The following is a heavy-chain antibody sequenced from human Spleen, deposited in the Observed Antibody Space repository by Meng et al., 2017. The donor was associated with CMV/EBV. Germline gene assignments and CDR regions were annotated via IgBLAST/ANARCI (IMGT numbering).Heavy chain of an antibody. D-gene: IGHD6-19*01. CDR2: INPSGGST. Sequence: GYTFISYYIHWVRQAPGQGLEWMAMINPSGGSTTFAHKFQGRLTMTTDTSTSTAHMGLSNLRSDDTAVYYCARDQISVSGLSYYFDFWGQGTLVTVSS. CDR3: ARDQISVSGLSYYFDF. CDR1: GYTFISYY. V-gene: IGHV1-46*01. J-gene: IGHJ4*02.